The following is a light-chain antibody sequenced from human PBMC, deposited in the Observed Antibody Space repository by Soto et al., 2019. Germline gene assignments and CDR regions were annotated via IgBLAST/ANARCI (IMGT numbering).Light chain of an antibody. CDR1: QSVSSN. J-gene: IGKJ2*01. Sequence: EIVMTQSPATLSVSPGERATLSCRASQSVSSNLAWYQQKPGQAPRLLIYGASTRATGIPARFSGSGSGTEFTLTISSLQSGDFAVYYCQHYNNWPPYTFGQGTKVDIK. CDR3: QHYNNWPPYT. V-gene: IGKV3-15*01. CDR2: GAS.